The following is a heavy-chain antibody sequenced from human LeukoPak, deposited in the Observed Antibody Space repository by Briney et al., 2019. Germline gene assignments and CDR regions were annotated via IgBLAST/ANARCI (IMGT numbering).Heavy chain of an antibody. D-gene: IGHD1-14*01. J-gene: IGHJ5*02. CDR3: ARHPGRSNWFDT. CDR2: VHSSGST. CDR1: GGSINSDAYY. Sequence: SETLSLTCTVFGGSINSDAYYWDWIRHSPGKGLEWIGNVHSSGSTYYTPSLRGRVTISVDTSRNQFSLRLSSVTAADTAVYYCARHPGRSNWFDTWGQGSLVTFSS. V-gene: IGHV4-39*01.